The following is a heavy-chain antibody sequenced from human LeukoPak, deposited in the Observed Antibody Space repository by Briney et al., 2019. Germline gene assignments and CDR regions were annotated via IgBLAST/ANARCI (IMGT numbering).Heavy chain of an antibody. CDR2: IIPILGIA. D-gene: IGHD3-10*01. CDR1: GGTFSSYA. V-gene: IGHV1-69*04. CDR3: ARDYYGSGSPLDY. J-gene: IGHJ4*02. Sequence: SVKLSCKASGGTFSSYAISWVRQAPGQGLEWMGRIIPILGIANYAQKFQGRVTITADKSTSTAYMELSSLRSEDTAVYYCARDYYGSGSPLDYWGQGTLVTVSS.